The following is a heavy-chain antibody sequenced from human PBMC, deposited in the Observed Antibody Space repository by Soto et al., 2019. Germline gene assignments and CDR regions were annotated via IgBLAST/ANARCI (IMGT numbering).Heavy chain of an antibody. Sequence: QLQLQESGSGLVKPSQTLSLTCAVSGGSISSGGYSWSWIRQPPGKGLEWIGYIYHSGSTYYNPSLTSRVTIPEDRSKNQCSRKLGSVPAADTAVYYCARGNVVPLDYWGQGTLVTVSS. CDR1: GGSISSGGYS. D-gene: IGHD2-21*01. CDR2: IYHSGST. V-gene: IGHV4-30-2*01. CDR3: ARGNVVPLDY. J-gene: IGHJ4*02.